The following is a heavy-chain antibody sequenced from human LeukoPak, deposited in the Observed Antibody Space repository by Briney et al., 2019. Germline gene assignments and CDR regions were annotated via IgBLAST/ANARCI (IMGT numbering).Heavy chain of an antibody. CDR1: GYTFTSYG. CDR3: ASGQKYPAGAFDI. D-gene: IGHD2-2*01. V-gene: IGHV1-69*06. J-gene: IGHJ3*02. CDR2: IIPIFGTA. Sequence: ASVKVSCKASGYTFTSYGISWVRQAPGQGLEWMGGIIPIFGTANYAQKFQGRVTITADKSTSTAYMELSSLRSEDTAVYYCASGQKYPAGAFDIWGQGTMVTVSS.